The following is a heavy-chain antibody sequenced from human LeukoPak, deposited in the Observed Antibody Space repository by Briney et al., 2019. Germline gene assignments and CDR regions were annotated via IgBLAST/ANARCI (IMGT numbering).Heavy chain of an antibody. D-gene: IGHD5-24*01. V-gene: IGHV3-30*02. Sequence: GGSLRLSCAASGFTFNSYGMHWVHQAPGKGLEWVAFIRYDGSNKYYADSVKGRFTISRDNSKNTLYLQMNSLRAEDTAVYYCAKDSATITEGGYWGQGTLVTVSS. CDR3: AKDSATITEGGY. J-gene: IGHJ4*02. CDR1: GFTFNSYG. CDR2: IRYDGSNK.